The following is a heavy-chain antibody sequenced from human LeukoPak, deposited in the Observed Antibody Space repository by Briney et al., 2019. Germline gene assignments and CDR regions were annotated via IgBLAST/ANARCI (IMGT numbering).Heavy chain of an antibody. D-gene: IGHD5-12*01. Sequence: GGSLRLSCAASGFTFSSYSMNWVRQAPGKGLEWVSSISSSSSTIYYADSVKGRFTISRDNAKNSLYLQMNSLRAEDTAVYYCARDYSGYDSSDAFDIWGQGTMVTVSS. J-gene: IGHJ3*02. CDR3: ARDYSGYDSSDAFDI. CDR2: ISSSSSTI. V-gene: IGHV3-48*01. CDR1: GFTFSSYS.